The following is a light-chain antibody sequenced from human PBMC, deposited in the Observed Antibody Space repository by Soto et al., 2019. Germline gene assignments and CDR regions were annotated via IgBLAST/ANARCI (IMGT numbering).Light chain of an antibody. CDR2: DAY. V-gene: IGKV3-11*01. Sequence: EVVLSQSPVTLSLSAGERATLSCRAIQSFRGLLAWYQQKPGQAPRLLIYDAYNRATGIPPRFSGSGAGTDFTLTISSIEPEDSAVYYCQQRHMWPITFGQGTRREIK. CDR3: QQRHMWPIT. CDR1: QSFRGL. J-gene: IGKJ5*01.